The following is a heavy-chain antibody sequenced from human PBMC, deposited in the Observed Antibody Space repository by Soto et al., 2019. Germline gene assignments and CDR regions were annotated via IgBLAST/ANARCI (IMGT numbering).Heavy chain of an antibody. J-gene: IGHJ4*02. Sequence: SETLSLTCDGSGASITTYYLSWIRQAPGKGLEWIGNVYHTGSTDYNSSLRSRVTISVDTSKNQFSLNMNSVTAADTAVYYCARRLFGSGWTLDSWGQGALVTVSS. CDR1: GASITTYY. CDR3: ARRLFGSGWTLDS. V-gene: IGHV4-59*01. D-gene: IGHD6-19*01. CDR2: VYHTGST.